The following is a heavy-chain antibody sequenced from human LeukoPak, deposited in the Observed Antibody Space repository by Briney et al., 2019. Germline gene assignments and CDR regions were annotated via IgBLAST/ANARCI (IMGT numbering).Heavy chain of an antibody. CDR2: IRYDGSNK. Sequence: PGGSLRLSCEASGFTFSSHGMHWVRQAPGKGLEWVAFIRYDGSNKYYADSVKGRFTISRDNSKNTLSLQMNSLRAEDTAVYYCAKDRGRRIVVVPATKWGTFDYWGQGTLVTVSS. CDR1: GFTFSSHG. CDR3: AKDRGRRIVVVPATKWGTFDY. V-gene: IGHV3-30*02. J-gene: IGHJ4*02. D-gene: IGHD2-2*01.